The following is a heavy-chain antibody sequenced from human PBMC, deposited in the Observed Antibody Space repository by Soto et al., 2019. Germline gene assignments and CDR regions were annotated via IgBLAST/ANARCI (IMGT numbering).Heavy chain of an antibody. CDR3: ARGIASMGPFPSFDY. Sequence: SRVTISVDTSKNQFSLNLSSVTAADTAVYYCARGIASMGPFPSFDYWRQGPLVTVSS. D-gene: IGHD3-3*02. V-gene: IGHV4-34*01. J-gene: IGHJ4*02.